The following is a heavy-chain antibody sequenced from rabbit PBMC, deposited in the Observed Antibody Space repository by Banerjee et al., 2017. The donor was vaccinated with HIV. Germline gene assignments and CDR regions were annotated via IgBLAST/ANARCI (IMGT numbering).Heavy chain of an antibody. J-gene: IGHJ3*01. Sequence: QEQLEETGGGLVQPGGSLTLSCKASGFDFTNYYICWVRQAPGKGLEWIGMTYPGKTNTDYASWVNGRFTISSNTNQNTVSLQMNSLTAADTATYFCARDRLYTRVDLWGPGTLVTVS. CDR2: TYPGKTNT. CDR1: GFDFTNYY. V-gene: IGHV1S47*01. CDR3: ARDRLYTRVDL.